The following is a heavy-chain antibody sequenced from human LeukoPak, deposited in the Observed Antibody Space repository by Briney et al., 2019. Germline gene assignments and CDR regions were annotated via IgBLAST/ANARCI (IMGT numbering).Heavy chain of an antibody. D-gene: IGHD2-8*01. Sequence: ASVKVSCKASGYTFISYGINWVRQAPGQGLEWMGWISAYSGNTNSARKFQGRVTMTTDTSTSTAYMELRSLKSDDTAVYYCARAGCIYGVCYGPADSYSEIDRWGQGTLVTVSS. J-gene: IGHJ5*02. CDR2: ISAYSGNT. CDR3: ARAGCIYGVCYGPADSYSEIDR. V-gene: IGHV1-18*01. CDR1: GYTFISYG.